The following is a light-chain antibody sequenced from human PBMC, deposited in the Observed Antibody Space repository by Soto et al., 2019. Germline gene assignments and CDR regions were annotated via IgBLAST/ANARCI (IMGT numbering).Light chain of an antibody. CDR3: CSYAGSRTYV. CDR1: SSDVASYNL. J-gene: IGLJ1*01. CDR2: EGS. Sequence: QSALAQPASVSGSPGQSITISCTGTSSDVASYNLVSWYQQHPGKAPKFLIYEGSKRPSGISSRFSGSKSGNTASLTISGLPPEDEADYYCCSYAGSRTYVFGTGTKVTVL. V-gene: IGLV2-23*01.